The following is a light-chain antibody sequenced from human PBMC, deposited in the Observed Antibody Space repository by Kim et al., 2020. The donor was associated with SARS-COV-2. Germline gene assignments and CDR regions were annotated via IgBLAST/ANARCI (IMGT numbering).Light chain of an antibody. CDR1: QSVSSN. Sequence: EIAMTQSPATLSVSPGERATLSCRASQSVSSNLAWYQQKPGQAPRLLIYAASTRATGFPARFSGSGSGTEFTLTISSLQSEDFAVYYCQQYNNWPLTFGQGTRLEIK. V-gene: IGKV3-15*01. CDR2: AAS. CDR3: QQYNNWPLT. J-gene: IGKJ5*01.